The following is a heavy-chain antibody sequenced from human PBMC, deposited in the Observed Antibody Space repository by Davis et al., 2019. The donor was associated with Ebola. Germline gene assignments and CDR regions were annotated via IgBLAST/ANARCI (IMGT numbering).Heavy chain of an antibody. CDR1: GNSFTSHW. V-gene: IGHV5-51*01. D-gene: IGHD3-16*01. Sequence: GESLKISCKDSGNSFTSHWIGWVRQMPGKGLEWVGIIYPGDSDTRYSPSFQGQVTISADKSISTAYLQWSSLKASDTAMYYCARHKYITSFGDYWGQGTLVTVSS. J-gene: IGHJ4*02. CDR2: IYPGDSDT. CDR3: ARHKYITSFGDY.